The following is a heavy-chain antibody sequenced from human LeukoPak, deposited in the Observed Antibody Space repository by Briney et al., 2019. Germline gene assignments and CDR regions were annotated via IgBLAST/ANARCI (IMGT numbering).Heavy chain of an antibody. Sequence: PSETLSLTCTVSGGSISSYYWSWIRQPPGKGLEWIGYIYYSGSTNYNPSLKSRVTISVDTSKNQFSLKLSSVTAADTAVYYCARGSNCSSTSCYTGAGNWFDPWGQGTLVTVSS. CDR3: ARGSNCSSTSCYTGAGNWFDP. V-gene: IGHV4-59*01. D-gene: IGHD2-2*02. CDR2: IYYSGST. J-gene: IGHJ5*02. CDR1: GGSISSYY.